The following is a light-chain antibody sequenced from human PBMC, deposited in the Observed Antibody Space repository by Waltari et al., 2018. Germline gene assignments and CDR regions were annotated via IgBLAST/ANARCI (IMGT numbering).Light chain of an antibody. V-gene: IGKV1-5*03. CDR2: KAS. CDR1: QSISSW. J-gene: IGKJ1*01. CDR3: QQRRT. Sequence: DIQMTQSPSTLSASVGDRVTITCRASQSISSWLAWYQQKQGKAPKLLIYKASSLESGVPSRFSGSGSGTEFTLTISSLQPDDFATYYCQQRRTFGQGTKVEIK.